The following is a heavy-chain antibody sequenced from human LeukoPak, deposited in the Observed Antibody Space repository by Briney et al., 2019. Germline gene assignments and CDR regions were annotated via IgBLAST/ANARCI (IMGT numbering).Heavy chain of an antibody. Sequence: GGSLRLSCAASGFTFSGPAMHWVRQAAGKGLGWVGRLRSKANSYATAYAASVKGRFTIPRDDSKNTAYLQMNSLKTEDTAVYYCTANTAMVRGYYYYGMDVWGQGTTVTVSS. D-gene: IGHD5-18*01. CDR1: GFTFSGPA. CDR3: TANTAMVRGYYYYGMDV. J-gene: IGHJ6*02. CDR2: LRSKANSYAT. V-gene: IGHV3-73*01.